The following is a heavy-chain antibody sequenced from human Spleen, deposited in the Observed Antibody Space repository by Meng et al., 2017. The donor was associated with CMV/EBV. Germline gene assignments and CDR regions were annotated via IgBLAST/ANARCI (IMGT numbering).Heavy chain of an antibody. CDR2: ISGSGGTT. J-gene: IGHJ4*02. CDR1: GFTFSSYG. D-gene: IGHD1-26*01. V-gene: IGHV3-23*01. Sequence: GESLKISCAASGFTFSSYGMHWVRQAPGKGLEWVSAISGSGGTTYYADSVKGRFTISRDNSKNTLYLQMNSLRAEDTAVYYCAKDGFSGTYPYYFDYWGQGTLVTVSS. CDR3: AKDGFSGTYPYYFDY.